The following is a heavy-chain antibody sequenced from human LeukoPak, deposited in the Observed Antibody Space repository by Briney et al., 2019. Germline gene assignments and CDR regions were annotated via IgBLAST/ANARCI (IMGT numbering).Heavy chain of an antibody. V-gene: IGHV1-2*02. J-gene: IGHJ4*02. CDR2: INPNSGGT. CDR1: GYTFTGYY. D-gene: IGHD3-3*01. CDR3: ASTPYYDFWSGSFCYFDY. Sequence: ASVKVSCKASGYTFTGYYMHWGRQAPGQGLEWMGWINPNSGGTNYAQKFQGRVTMTRDTSISTAYMELSRLRSDDTAVYYCASTPYYDFWSGSFCYFDYWGQGTLVTVSS.